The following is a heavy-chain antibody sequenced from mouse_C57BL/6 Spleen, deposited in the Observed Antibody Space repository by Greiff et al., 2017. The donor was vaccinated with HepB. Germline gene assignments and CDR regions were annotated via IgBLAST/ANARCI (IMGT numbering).Heavy chain of an antibody. CDR3: APSTGPFAY. J-gene: IGHJ3*01. CDR2: INPSSGYT. Sequence: VQLQQSGAELAKPGASVKLSCKASGYTFTSYWMHWVKQRPGQGLEWIGYINPSSGYTKYNQKFKDKATVTADKSSSTAYMQLSSLTYEDSAVYYCAPSTGPFAYWGQGTLVTVSA. V-gene: IGHV1-7*01. CDR1: GYTFTSYW. D-gene: IGHD4-1*02.